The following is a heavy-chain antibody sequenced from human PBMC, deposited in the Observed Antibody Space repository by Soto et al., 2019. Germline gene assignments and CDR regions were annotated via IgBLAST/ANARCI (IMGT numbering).Heavy chain of an antibody. CDR3: SKTRSGTYYNGFDY. V-gene: IGHV3-23*01. D-gene: IGHD3-10*01. CDR1: GFTFSGYA. Sequence: EVQLLESGGDLVQPGGSLRLSCAASGFTFSGYAMSWVRQAPGKGLEWVSAIRGSGGSTYYADSVKGRFTISRDNSKNTLYLQMNSLRVEDTAVYYCSKTRSGTYYNGFDYWGQGTLVTVSS. CDR2: IRGSGGST. J-gene: IGHJ4*02.